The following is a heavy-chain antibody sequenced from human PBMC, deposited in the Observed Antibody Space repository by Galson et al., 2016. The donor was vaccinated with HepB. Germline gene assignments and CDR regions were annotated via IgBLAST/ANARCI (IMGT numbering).Heavy chain of an antibody. CDR3: ARGVETYCFGTACLDKYGLDV. V-gene: IGHV1-8*01. J-gene: IGHJ6*02. CDR1: GYTFASYD. Sequence: SVKVSCKASGYTFASYDIKWVRQATGQGFEWMGWMNPNAGNTGYAQKFQGKVTMTRDTSTSTAFMELNSLTSEDTAIYYCARGVETYCFGTACLDKYGLDVWGQGTTVIVSS. D-gene: IGHD2-21*01. CDR2: MNPNAGNT.